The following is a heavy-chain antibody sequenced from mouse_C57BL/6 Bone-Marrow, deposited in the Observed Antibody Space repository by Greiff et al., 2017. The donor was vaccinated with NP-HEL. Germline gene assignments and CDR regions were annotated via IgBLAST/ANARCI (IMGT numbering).Heavy chain of an antibody. V-gene: IGHV3-6*01. CDR2: ISYDGSN. CDR3: ARDRSITTVVGDGKFDY. D-gene: IGHD1-1*01. CDR1: GYSITSGYY. J-gene: IGHJ2*01. Sequence: EVKVEESGPGLVKPSQSLSLTCSVTGYSITSGYYWNWIRQFPGNKLEWMGYISYDGSNNYNPSLKNRIPITRDTSTNQFFLKLKSVTTEDTATYYCARDRSITTVVGDGKFDYWGQGTTLTVSS.